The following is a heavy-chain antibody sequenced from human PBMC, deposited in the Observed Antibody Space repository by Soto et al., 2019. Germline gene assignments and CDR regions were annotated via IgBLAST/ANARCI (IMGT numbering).Heavy chain of an antibody. CDR1: GGSISSSSYY. Sequence: SETLSLTCTVSGGSISSSSYYWGWIRQPPGKGLEWIGSIYYSGSTYYNPSLKSRVTISVDTSKNQFSLKLSSVTAADTAVYYCARHLGRSGWLRIVGYGMDVWGQGTTVTVSS. CDR3: ARHLGRSGWLRIVGYGMDV. V-gene: IGHV4-39*01. J-gene: IGHJ6*02. D-gene: IGHD6-19*01. CDR2: IYYSGST.